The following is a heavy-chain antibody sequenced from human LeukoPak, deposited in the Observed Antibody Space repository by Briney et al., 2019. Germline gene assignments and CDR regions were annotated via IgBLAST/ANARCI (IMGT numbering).Heavy chain of an antibody. J-gene: IGHJ4*02. V-gene: IGHV1-2*02. Sequence: SVKVSCKASGYTFTRYYMHWVRQAPGQGLEWMGWTNPNSGGTNYAQKFQGRVTMTRDTSISTAYMELSRLRSDDTAVYYCARGAHYYDSSGYEDWGQGTLVTVSS. CDR2: TNPNSGGT. CDR3: ARGAHYYDSSGYED. CDR1: GYTFTRYY. D-gene: IGHD3-22*01.